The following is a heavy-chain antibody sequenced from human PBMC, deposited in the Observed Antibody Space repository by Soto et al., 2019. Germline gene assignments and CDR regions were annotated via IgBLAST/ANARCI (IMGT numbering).Heavy chain of an antibody. CDR1: GGTFSSYA. CDR3: ARQGSNEYYYYGMDV. J-gene: IGHJ6*02. V-gene: IGHV1-69*12. Sequence: QVQLVQSGAEVKKPGSSVKVSCKASGGTFSSYAINWVRQAPGQGLEWMGGIIRIFGTPDYAQRFQGRVTINADDSTSTAYLELSSLRSEHTAVYYCARQGSNEYYYYGMDVWGQGTTVTVSS. D-gene: IGHD3-10*01. CDR2: IIRIFGTP.